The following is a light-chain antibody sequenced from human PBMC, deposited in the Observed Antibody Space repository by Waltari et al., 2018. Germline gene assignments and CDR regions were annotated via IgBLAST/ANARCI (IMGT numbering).Light chain of an antibody. Sequence: GVTQSPAASAPLGASVKPTCTLSRGHNYDIAWHQQQPEKGPRYLMKVNTDGSHSKGDGIPDRFSGSGSGAERSLPIASLQSEDEADYYGQTWGNGIRWFGGGTTLTVL. CDR2: VNTDGSH. J-gene: IGLJ3*02. CDR3: QTWGNGIRW. V-gene: IGLV4-69*01. CDR1: RGHNYD.